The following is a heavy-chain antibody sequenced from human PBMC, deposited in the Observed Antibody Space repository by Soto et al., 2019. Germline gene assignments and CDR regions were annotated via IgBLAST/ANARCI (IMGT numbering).Heavy chain of an antibody. J-gene: IGHJ5*02. Sequence: KASETLSLTCTVYGGSFSGYYWSWTRQPPGKGLEWIGEINHSGSTNYNPSLKSRVTISVDTSKNQFSLKLSSVTAADTAVYYCARGRVFERGWLNWFDPWGQGTLVTVSS. D-gene: IGHD6-19*01. CDR2: INHSGST. CDR1: GGSFSGYY. V-gene: IGHV4-34*01. CDR3: ARGRVFERGWLNWFDP.